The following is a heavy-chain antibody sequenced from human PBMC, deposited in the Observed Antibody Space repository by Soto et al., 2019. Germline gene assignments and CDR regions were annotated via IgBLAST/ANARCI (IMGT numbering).Heavy chain of an antibody. CDR2: IYHSGTT. CDR1: SGSIRSYY. V-gene: IGHV4-59*01. Sequence: SETLSLTCTVSSGSIRSYYWSWIRQPPGKGLEWLGYIYHSGTTNYNPSLKSRVTISVDTSKNQFSLKLTSVTAADTAVYYCARNLFSPSGNYFDYWGQGALVTVSS. D-gene: IGHD1-26*01. J-gene: IGHJ4*02. CDR3: ARNLFSPSGNYFDY.